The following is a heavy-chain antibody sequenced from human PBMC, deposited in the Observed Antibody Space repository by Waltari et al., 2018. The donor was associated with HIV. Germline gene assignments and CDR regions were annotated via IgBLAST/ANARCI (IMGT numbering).Heavy chain of an antibody. CDR1: GGSFSSDY. D-gene: IGHD1-1*01. J-gene: IGHJ5*02. Sequence: QVQLQQWGAGLLKPSDTLSLTCAIYGGSFSSDYWAWIRQVPGKGFEWIGEINQGGYANFNPALLGRRNIEGASSRNPFALKMVSVTAADTAVYFCAGTPLLASVLVLPEAWKMKGNWFDPWGQGTHLTVS. CDR3: AGTPLLASVLVLPEAWKMKGNWFDP. V-gene: IGHV4-34*02. CDR2: INQGGYA.